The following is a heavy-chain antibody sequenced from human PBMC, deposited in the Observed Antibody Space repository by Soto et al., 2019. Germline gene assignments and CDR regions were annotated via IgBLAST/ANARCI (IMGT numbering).Heavy chain of an antibody. J-gene: IGHJ6*02. CDR2: INPSGGSA. D-gene: IGHD1-26*01. CDR1: GYTFTSCY. CDR3: ARVAYSGSYYHYYGLDV. Sequence: ASVKVSCKASGYTFTSCYMHWVRQAPGQGLEWMGIINPSGGSASYAQKFQGRVTMTSDTSTSTVYMELSSLRSEDTAVYYCARVAYSGSYYHYYGLDVWGQGTTVTVSS. V-gene: IGHV1-46*03.